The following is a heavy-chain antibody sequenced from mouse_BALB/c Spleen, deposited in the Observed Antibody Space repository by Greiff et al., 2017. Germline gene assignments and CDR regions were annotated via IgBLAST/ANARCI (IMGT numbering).Heavy chain of an antibody. J-gene: IGHJ4*01. Sequence: VQLQQSGPELVKPGASVKISCKASGYTFTDYNMHWVKQIHGKSLEWIGYIYPYNGGTGYNQKFKSKATLTVDNSSSTAYMELRSLTSEDSAVYYCARSYYSSSYAMDYWGQGTSVTVSS. D-gene: IGHD1-1*01. CDR2: IYPYNGGT. CDR1: GYTFTDYN. CDR3: ARSYYSSSYAMDY. V-gene: IGHV1S29*02.